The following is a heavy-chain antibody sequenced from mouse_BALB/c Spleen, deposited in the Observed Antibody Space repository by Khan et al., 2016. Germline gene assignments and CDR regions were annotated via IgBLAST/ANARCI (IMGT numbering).Heavy chain of an antibody. V-gene: IGHV1S135*01. CDR2: IDPFNGGT. CDR1: GYSFTSYY. Sequence: VQLQQPGPELMKPGASVKISCKASGYSFTSYYMHWVKQSHGKSLEWIGYIDPFNGGTSYNQKFKGKATLTVDKSSSTAYMHLSSLTSEDSAVFYCANNTQSFYAMDYWGQGTAVTVAS. CDR3: ANNTQSFYAMDY. J-gene: IGHJ4*01.